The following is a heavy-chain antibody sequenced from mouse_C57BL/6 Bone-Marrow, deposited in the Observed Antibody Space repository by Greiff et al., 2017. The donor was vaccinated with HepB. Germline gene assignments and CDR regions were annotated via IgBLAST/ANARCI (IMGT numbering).Heavy chain of an antibody. V-gene: IGHV7-3*01. CDR2: IRNKANGYTT. D-gene: IGHD1-1*01. J-gene: IGHJ1*03. CDR1: GFTFTDYY. Sequence: EVQLVESGGGLVQPGGSLSLSCAASGFTFTDYYMSWVRQPPGKALEWLGFIRNKANGYTTEYSASVKGRFTISRDNSQSILYLQMNALRAEDSANYYCARRGDPYGLYFDVWGTGTTVTVSS. CDR3: ARRGDPYGLYFDV.